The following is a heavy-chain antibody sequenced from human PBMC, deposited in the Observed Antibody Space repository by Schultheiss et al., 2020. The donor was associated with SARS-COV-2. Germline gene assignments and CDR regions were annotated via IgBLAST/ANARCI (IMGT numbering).Heavy chain of an antibody. CDR3: ARDDYYGSRSSFYFDY. CDR1: GFNFSNHA. J-gene: IGHJ4*02. V-gene: IGHV3-7*01. D-gene: IGHD3-10*01. CDR2: IKQDGSEK. Sequence: GGSLRLSCVASGFNFSNHAMSWVRQAPGRELEWVANIKQDGSEKYYVDSVKGRFTISRDNAKNSLYLQMNSLRAEDTAVYYCARDDYYGSRSSFYFDYWGQGTLVTVSS.